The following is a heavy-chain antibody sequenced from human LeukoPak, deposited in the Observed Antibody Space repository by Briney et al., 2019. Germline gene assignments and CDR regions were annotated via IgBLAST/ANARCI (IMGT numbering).Heavy chain of an antibody. J-gene: IGHJ4*02. CDR1: GGSIGLYY. D-gene: IGHD1-7*01. CDR3: ARGTGTLRGVLRH. V-gene: IGHV4-59*01. CDR2: VYGSGDT. Sequence: SETLSLTCTISGGSIGLYYWSWIRQPPGKGLEWIGHVYGSGDTYYNPSLQSRVTMSADASKDQLSLRLNSVTAADTAVYYCARGTGTLRGVLRHWGQGALVTVSS.